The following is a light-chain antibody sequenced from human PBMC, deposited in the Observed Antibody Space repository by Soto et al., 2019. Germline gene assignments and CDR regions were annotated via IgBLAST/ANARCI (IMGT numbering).Light chain of an antibody. J-gene: IGKJ5*01. CDR2: DAS. CDR3: QERSNWPPVIT. V-gene: IGKV3-11*01. Sequence: EIVLTQSPATLSLSPGERATLSCRASQSFSSYLAWYQQKPGQAPRLLIYDASKRATGIPARFSGRGSGTGFPPPISSLEPEEFAVYYCQERSNWPPVITFGQGTRLEIK. CDR1: QSFSSY.